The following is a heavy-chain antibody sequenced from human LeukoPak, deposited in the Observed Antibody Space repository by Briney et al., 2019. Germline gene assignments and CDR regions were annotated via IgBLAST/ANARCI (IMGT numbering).Heavy chain of an antibody. CDR2: IRYDGSNK. CDR3: AKGGIAAAGWYFDY. V-gene: IGHV3-30*02. CDR1: GFTFSSYG. Sequence: GGSLRLSCAASGFTFSSYGIHWVRQAPGKGLEWVAFIRYDGSNKYYADSVKGRFTISRDNSKNTLYLQMDSLRAEDTAVYYCAKGGIAAAGWYFDYWGQGTLVTVSS. D-gene: IGHD6-13*01. J-gene: IGHJ4*02.